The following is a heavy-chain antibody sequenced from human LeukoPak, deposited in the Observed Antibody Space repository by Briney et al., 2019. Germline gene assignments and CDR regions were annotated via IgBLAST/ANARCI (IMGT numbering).Heavy chain of an antibody. CDR3: ARDLGYGDSF. D-gene: IGHD3-10*01. CDR1: GFTFNSYW. CDR2: INHDGGST. V-gene: IGHV3-74*01. Sequence: GGSLRLSCAVSGFTFNSYWMHWVRQVPGKGLMWVSRINHDGGSTSYADSVKGRFTISSDNAKNTLYLQMNSLRAEDTAVYHCARDLGYGDSFWGQGTLVTVAS. J-gene: IGHJ1*01.